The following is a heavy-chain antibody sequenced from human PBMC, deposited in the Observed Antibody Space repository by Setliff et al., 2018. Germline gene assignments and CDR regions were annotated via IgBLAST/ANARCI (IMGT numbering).Heavy chain of an antibody. CDR1: GFTFNTYT. V-gene: IGHV3-23*01. CDR2: APISGAT. CDR3: TRGARDFDT. J-gene: IGHJ4*02. D-gene: IGHD3-10*01. Sequence: GSLRLSCAASGFTFNTYTMGWIRQAPGKGLEWVSTAPISGATFYTDSVKGRFTISRDSSKNTVYLQLNSLRREDTAIYFCTRGARDFDTCGRGTLVTAPQ.